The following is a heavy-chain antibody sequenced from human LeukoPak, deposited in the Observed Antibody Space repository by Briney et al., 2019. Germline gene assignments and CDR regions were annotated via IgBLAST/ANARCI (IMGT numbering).Heavy chain of an antibody. V-gene: IGHV3-30*02. J-gene: IGHJ4*02. CDR2: TRYDGSTK. Sequence: GGSLRLSCAPAGFTFSSYGMHWVRQAPGKGLEWVAYTRYDGSTKYHVDSVKGRFTISRDNSKSTLYLQMNSLRAEDTALYYCAKDGGHYFVDYWGQGTLVTVSS. D-gene: IGHD3-9*01. CDR3: AKDGGHYFVDY. CDR1: GFTFSSYG.